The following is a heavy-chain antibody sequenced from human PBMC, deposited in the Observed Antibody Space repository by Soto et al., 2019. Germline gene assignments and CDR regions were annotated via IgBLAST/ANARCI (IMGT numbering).Heavy chain of an antibody. CDR3: ARDPHPTANLIFDF. J-gene: IGHJ4*02. Sequence: QMQLVESGGGVVQPGRSLRLSCTASGFTFSNHAMHWLRLAPGKGLEWVALISYDGSDKYYADSVKCRFTISKDHSKNTLYLQMNSLRPEDTAVYYCARDPHPTANLIFDFWGQGTLVTVSS. CDR2: ISYDGSDK. D-gene: IGHD4-17*01. CDR1: GFTFSNHA. V-gene: IGHV3-30-3*01.